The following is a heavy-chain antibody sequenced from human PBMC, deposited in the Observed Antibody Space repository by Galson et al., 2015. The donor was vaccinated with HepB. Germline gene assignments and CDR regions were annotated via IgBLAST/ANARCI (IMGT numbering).Heavy chain of an antibody. Sequence: LSLTCTVSGGSISSYYWSWIRQPPGKGLEWIGYIYYSGSTNYNPSLKSRVTISVDTSKNQFSLKLSSVTAADTAVYYCARCGNDYGDPRGYYYGMDVWGQGTTVTVSS. D-gene: IGHD4-17*01. CDR2: IYYSGST. V-gene: IGHV4-59*08. CDR1: GGSISSYY. J-gene: IGHJ6*02. CDR3: ARCGNDYGDPRGYYYGMDV.